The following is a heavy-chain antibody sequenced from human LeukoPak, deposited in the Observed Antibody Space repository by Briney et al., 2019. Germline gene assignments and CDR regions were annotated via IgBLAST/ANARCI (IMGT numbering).Heavy chain of an antibody. CDR3: ARRGSGSYYNGGPSFDY. Sequence: SETLSLTCAVYGGSFSGYYWSWIRQPPGKGLEWIGEINHSGSTYYNPSLKSRVTISVDTSKNQFSLKLSSVTAADTAVYYCARRGSGSYYNGGPSFDYWGQGTLVTVSS. CDR1: GGSFSGYY. D-gene: IGHD3-10*01. CDR2: INHSGST. V-gene: IGHV4-34*01. J-gene: IGHJ4*02.